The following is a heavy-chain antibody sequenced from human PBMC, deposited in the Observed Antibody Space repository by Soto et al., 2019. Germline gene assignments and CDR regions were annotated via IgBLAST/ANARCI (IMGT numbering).Heavy chain of an antibody. J-gene: IGHJ6*02. CDR3: ANSLPPHERFVGWSNRPRYEHNGVDV. CDR2: VSYDGSNK. CDR1: GFNFRTYG. V-gene: IGHV3-30*18. D-gene: IGHD3-3*01. Sequence: QVQLVESGGGVVQPGRSLRLSCVASGFNFRTYGMYWIRQAPGKGLEWVAVVSYDGSNKYYADSVKGRFTISRDNSQNTLYLHMNSLRAEDTAVYYCANSLPPHERFVGWSNRPRYEHNGVDVWGQGTTVTVSS.